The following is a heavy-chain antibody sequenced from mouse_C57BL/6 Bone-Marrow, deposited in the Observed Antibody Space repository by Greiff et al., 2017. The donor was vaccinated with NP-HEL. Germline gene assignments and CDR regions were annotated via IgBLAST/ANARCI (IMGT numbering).Heavy chain of an antibody. CDR1: GYTFTSYW. V-gene: IGHV1-55*01. CDR3: ARGRGTPDY. CDR2: IYPGSGST. D-gene: IGHD3-3*01. Sequence: QVQLQQPGAELVKPGASLKMSCKASGYTFTSYWRTWVKQMPGQGLEGIGDIYPGSGSTNYNAKFKSKATLTVDTSSSTAYMQLSSLASEDSAVYYCARGRGTPDYWGQGTTLTVSS. J-gene: IGHJ2*01.